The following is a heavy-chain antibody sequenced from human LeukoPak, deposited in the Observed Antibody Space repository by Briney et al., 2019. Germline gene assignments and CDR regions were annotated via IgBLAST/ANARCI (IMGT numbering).Heavy chain of an antibody. CDR3: AKAEYYYDSSGYYSGDYFDY. V-gene: IGHV3-30*18. CDR1: GFTFSSYG. J-gene: IGHJ4*02. CDR2: ISYDGSNK. Sequence: GGSLRLSCAASGFTFSSYGMHWVRQAPGKGLEWVAVISYDGSNKYYADSVKGRFTISRDNSKNTLYLQMNSLRAEDTAVYYCAKAEYYYDSSGYYSGDYFDYWGQGTLVTVSS. D-gene: IGHD3-22*01.